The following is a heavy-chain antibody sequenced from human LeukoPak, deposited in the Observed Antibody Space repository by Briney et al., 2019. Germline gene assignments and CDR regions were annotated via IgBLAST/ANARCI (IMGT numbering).Heavy chain of an antibody. Sequence: PSETLSLTCTVSGGSLISHYWSWIRQPPGRGLEWVGYIYYSGSTNYNPSLKSRVTISVDTSKNQCSLKLSSLTAAETVVYYCARGKVTIYWGQGTLVTVSS. J-gene: IGHJ4*02. V-gene: IGHV4-59*11. CDR3: ARGKVTIY. CDR1: GGSLISHY. CDR2: IYYSGST. D-gene: IGHD5-24*01.